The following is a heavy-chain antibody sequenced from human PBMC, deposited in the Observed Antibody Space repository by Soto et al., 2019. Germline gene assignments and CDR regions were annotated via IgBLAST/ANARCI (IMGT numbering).Heavy chain of an antibody. Sequence: GRTLVNPTQPITLTCTFSGFSLSTSGMRVSWIRQPPGNALEWLALIDWDGDEYYSTSLKTRLTISKDTSKNQVVLTMTSMDSVDQATYYCARIDALAGLYYFDYWGQGTLVTVSS. D-gene: IGHD6-19*01. CDR3: ARIDALAGLYYFDY. V-gene: IGHV2-70*01. CDR1: GFSLSTSGMR. J-gene: IGHJ4*02. CDR2: IDWDGDE.